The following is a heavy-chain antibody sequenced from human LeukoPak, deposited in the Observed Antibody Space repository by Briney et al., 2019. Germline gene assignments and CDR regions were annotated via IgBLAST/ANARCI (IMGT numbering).Heavy chain of an antibody. J-gene: IGHJ4*02. Sequence: GGSLRLSCAASGFILSSFSMNWVRQAPGEGRGWVSYMSPTYHIYSSDSVRGRLTISRENAKSSLYLQMNSLRDENTAVYYCARDHNWGFDYWSQGTLVAVSS. CDR1: GFILSSFS. V-gene: IGHV3-48*02. CDR3: ARDHNWGFDY. CDR2: MSPTYHI. D-gene: IGHD7-27*01.